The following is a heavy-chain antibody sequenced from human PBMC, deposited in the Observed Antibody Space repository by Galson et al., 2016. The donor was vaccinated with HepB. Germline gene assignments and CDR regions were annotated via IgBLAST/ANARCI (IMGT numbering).Heavy chain of an antibody. CDR3: ARAPITVTTWIDY. Sequence: ETLSLTCTVSGGSVSSGSRYWSWIRQPPGKGLEWLGYLYYTGITNYNPSLTSRVTMSVDTSKDQFSLKLSSVTAADTAVYYCARAPITVTTWIDYWGQGTLVTVSS. CDR2: LYYTGIT. CDR1: GGSVSSGSRY. J-gene: IGHJ4*02. V-gene: IGHV4-61*01. D-gene: IGHD4-11*01.